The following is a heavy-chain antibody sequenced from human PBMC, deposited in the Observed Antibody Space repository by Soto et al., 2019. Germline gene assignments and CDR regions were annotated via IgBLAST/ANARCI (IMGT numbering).Heavy chain of an antibody. CDR3: AQSYYDATGFAVDP. V-gene: IGHV4-59*02. D-gene: IGHD3-16*01. CDR2: MYFGGSF. CDR1: GASVSTGY. J-gene: IGHJ5*02. Sequence: PSETLSLTCTVSGASVSTGYWSWIRQAPGKGLEWIGFMYFGGSFNYNPSLTSQATISVDTSKNQFSLKLTSVTAADTAVYYCAQSYYDATGFAVDPWGQGTPVTVSS.